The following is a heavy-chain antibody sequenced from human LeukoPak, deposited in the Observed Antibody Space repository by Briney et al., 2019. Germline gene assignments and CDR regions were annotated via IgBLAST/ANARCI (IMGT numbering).Heavy chain of an antibody. V-gene: IGHV3-9*02. CDR2: IYWSSSGT. CDR1: GFNSEDHA. J-gene: IGHJ4*02. Sequence: GRSLRLSCVVSGFNSEDHAMHWVRQAPGKGLEWVSGIYWSSSGTGYADSVKGRFTVSRDSAKNSLYLQMNSLRAEDTAVYYCASSWARARFDYWGQGTLVTVSS. CDR3: ASSWARARFDY. D-gene: IGHD2-15*01.